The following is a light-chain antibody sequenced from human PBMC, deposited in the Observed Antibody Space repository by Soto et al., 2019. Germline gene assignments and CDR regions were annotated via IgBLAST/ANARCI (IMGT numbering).Light chain of an antibody. CDR3: QSYDGRLSTWV. CDR1: SSNIGAGYD. V-gene: IGLV1-40*01. Sequence: QAVVAQPPSVSGAPGQRITISCTGSSSNIGAGYDVQWYQHLPGTAPRLLVFANTDRPSGVPDRISGSKSGTSASLAITGLQAEDEADYYCQSYDGRLSTWVFGGGTKLTVL. J-gene: IGLJ3*02. CDR2: ANT.